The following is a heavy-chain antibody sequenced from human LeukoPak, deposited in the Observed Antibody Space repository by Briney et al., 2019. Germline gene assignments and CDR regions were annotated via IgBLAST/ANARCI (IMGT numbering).Heavy chain of an antibody. CDR1: GFTFSSYA. Sequence: PGRSLRLSCAASGFTFSSYAMHWVRQAPGKGLEWVAVISYDGSNKYYADSVKGRFTISRDNSKNTLYLQMNSLRAEDTAVYYCARGVASQPGIAAAGTWATYRHYYYGMDVWGQGTTVTVSS. D-gene: IGHD6-13*01. J-gene: IGHJ6*02. V-gene: IGHV3-30-3*01. CDR2: ISYDGSNK. CDR3: ARGVASQPGIAAAGTWATYRHYYYGMDV.